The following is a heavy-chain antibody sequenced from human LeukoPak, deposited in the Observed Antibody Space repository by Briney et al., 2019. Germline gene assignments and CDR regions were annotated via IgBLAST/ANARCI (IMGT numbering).Heavy chain of an antibody. V-gene: IGHV3-15*01. J-gene: IGHJ4*02. Sequence: PGGSLRLSCAASGFTFSNAWMSWVRQAPGKGLEWVGRIKSKTDGGATDYAAPVKGRFTISRDDSKNTLYLQMNSLKTEDTAVYCCTTPRPYSSGFDYWGQGTLVTVSS. CDR3: TTPRPYSSGFDY. CDR2: IKSKTDGGAT. CDR1: GFTFSNAW. D-gene: IGHD6-19*01.